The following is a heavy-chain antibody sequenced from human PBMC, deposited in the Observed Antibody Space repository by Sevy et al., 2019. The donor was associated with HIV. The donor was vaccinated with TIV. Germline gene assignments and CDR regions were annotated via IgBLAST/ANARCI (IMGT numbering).Heavy chain of an antibody. CDR2: INSDGSST. D-gene: IGHD5-18*01. V-gene: IGHV3-74*01. CDR1: GFTFSSYW. CDR3: ARDLTAAMVIYYYYYYGMDV. J-gene: IGHJ6*02. Sequence: GGSLRLSCAASGFTFSSYWMHWVHQAPGKGLVWVSRINSDGSSTSYADSVKGRFTISRDNAKNTLYLQMNSLRAEDTAVYYCARDLTAAMVIYYYYYYGMDVWGQGTTVTVSS.